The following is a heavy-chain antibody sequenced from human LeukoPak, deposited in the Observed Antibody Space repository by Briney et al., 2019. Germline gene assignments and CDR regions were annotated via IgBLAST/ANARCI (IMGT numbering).Heavy chain of an antibody. CDR2: IGEDGREK. J-gene: IGHJ3*02. V-gene: IGHV3-7*05. CDR1: RFIFSGHW. D-gene: IGHD2-15*01. CDR3: ARGRSDCNGGSCYSEHAFDI. Sequence: PGGSLRLSCAGSRFIFSGHWMTWVRQAPGKGLEWVANIGEDGREKYYVDSVKGRFTVSRDNTKNSLYLQMNSLRAEDTAVYYCARGRSDCNGGSCYSEHAFDIWGQGTMVTVSS.